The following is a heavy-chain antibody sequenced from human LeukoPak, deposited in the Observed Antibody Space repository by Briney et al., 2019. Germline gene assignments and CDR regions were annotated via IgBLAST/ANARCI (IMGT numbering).Heavy chain of an antibody. J-gene: IGHJ6*02. V-gene: IGHV1-18*01. CDR3: ARDHCSGGSCYYYYGMDV. Sequence: GASVKVSCKASGYTFTSYGVSWVRQAPGQGLEWMGWITAYNGNTKYAQKVQGRVTMTTDTSTSTAYMELRSLRSDDTGVYYCARDHCSGGSCYYYYGMDVWGQGTTVTVSS. CDR2: ITAYNGNT. D-gene: IGHD2-15*01. CDR1: GYTFTSYG.